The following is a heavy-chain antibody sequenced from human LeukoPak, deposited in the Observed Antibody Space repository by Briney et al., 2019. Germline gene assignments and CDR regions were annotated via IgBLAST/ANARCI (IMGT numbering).Heavy chain of an antibody. D-gene: IGHD3-3*01. Sequence: GGSLRLSCAASGFTVSSNYMSWVRQAPGKGLEWVSLIYSGGSTYYADSVEGRFTIFRDSSKNTLYLQMNNLRAEDTAVYYCAARIWSAYYTFDCWGQGTLVTVSS. CDR3: AARIWSAYYTFDC. V-gene: IGHV3-66*01. CDR1: GFTVSSNY. J-gene: IGHJ4*02. CDR2: IYSGGST.